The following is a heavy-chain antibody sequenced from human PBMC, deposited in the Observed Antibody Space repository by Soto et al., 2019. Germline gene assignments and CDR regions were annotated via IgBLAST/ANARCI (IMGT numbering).Heavy chain of an antibody. D-gene: IGHD3-22*01. Sequence: LSLTCTVSGGSISSYYWSWIRQPPGKGLEWIGYIYYSGSTNYNPSLKSRVTISVDTSKNQFSLKLSSVTAADTAVYYCARVGVGYYYDSSGYNWFDPWGQGTLVTVSS. CDR3: ARVGVGYYYDSSGYNWFDP. J-gene: IGHJ5*02. CDR2: IYYSGST. CDR1: GGSISSYY. V-gene: IGHV4-59*01.